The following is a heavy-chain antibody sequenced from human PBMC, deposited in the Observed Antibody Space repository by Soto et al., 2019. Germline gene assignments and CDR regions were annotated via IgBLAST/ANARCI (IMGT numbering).Heavy chain of an antibody. V-gene: IGHV4-34*01. J-gene: IGHJ4*02. Sequence: QVQLQQWGAGLLKPSETLSLTCAVYGGSFSGYYWSWIRQPPGKGLEWIGEINQSGGTNHNPSLKSRVTISVDTAKNQFSLKLTSVTAADTAVYYCARGTWEVRFDQCGQGTPVTVAS. CDR1: GGSFSGYY. D-gene: IGHD1-26*01. CDR2: INQSGGT. CDR3: ARGTWEVRFDQ.